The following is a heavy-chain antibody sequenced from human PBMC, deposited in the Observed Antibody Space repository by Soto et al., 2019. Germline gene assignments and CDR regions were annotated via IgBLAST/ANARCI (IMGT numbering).Heavy chain of an antibody. J-gene: IGHJ6*02. CDR2: INSDGSST. CDR3: ARAGGDYGVFPDYGMDV. D-gene: IGHD4-17*01. Sequence: GGSLRLSCAASGFTFSSYWMHWVRQAPGKGLVWVSRINSDGSSTSYADSVKGRFTISRDNAKNTLYLQMNSLRAEDTAVYYCARAGGDYGVFPDYGMDVWGQGTTVTVSS. CDR1: GFTFSSYW. V-gene: IGHV3-74*01.